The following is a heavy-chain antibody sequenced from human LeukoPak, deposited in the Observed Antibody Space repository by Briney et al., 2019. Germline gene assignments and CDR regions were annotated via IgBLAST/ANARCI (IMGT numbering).Heavy chain of an antibody. Sequence: SETLSLTCTVSGGSISSYYWSWIRQPPGKGLEWIGYIYYSGSTNYNPSLKSRVTISVDTSKNQFSLKLSSVTAADTAVYYCARHGGFLLPSDYWGQGTLVTVSS. J-gene: IGHJ4*02. V-gene: IGHV4-59*08. CDR1: GGSISSYY. CDR2: IYYSGST. CDR3: ARHGGFLLPSDY. D-gene: IGHD3-22*01.